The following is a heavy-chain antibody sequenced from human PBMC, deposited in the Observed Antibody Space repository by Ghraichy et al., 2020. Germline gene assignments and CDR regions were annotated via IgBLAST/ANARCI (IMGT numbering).Heavy chain of an antibody. Sequence: GESLNISCAASGFTFNSYWMSWVRQAPGKGLEWVANIKQDGSEKYYVDSVKGRFTISRDNAKNSLFLQMNSLRPEDSAVYYCATNAGNGLIEYWGQGTLVTVSS. CDR2: IKQDGSEK. J-gene: IGHJ4*02. D-gene: IGHD4-23*01. CDR1: GFTFNSYW. CDR3: ATNAGNGLIEY. V-gene: IGHV3-7*01.